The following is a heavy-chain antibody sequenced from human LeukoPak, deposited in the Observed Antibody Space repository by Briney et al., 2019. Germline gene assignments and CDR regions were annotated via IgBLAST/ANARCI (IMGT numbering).Heavy chain of an antibody. CDR3: ARDYRRRLWFGELLLRGDIDAFDI. J-gene: IGHJ3*02. CDR1: GYTFTSYG. CDR2: ISAYNGNT. D-gene: IGHD3-10*01. Sequence: ASVKVSCKASGYTFTSYGISWVRQPPGQGLEWMGWISAYNGNTNYAQKLQGRVTMTTDTSTSTAYMELRSLRSDDTAVYYCARDYRRRLWFGELLLRGDIDAFDIWGQGTMVTVSS. V-gene: IGHV1-18*04.